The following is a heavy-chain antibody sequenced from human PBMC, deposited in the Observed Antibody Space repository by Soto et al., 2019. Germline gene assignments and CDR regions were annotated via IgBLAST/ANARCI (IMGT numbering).Heavy chain of an antibody. CDR1: GFTFSSYG. CDR3: AKVGGYSYGYPWAVYYGMDV. Sequence: QVQLVESGGGVVQPGRSLRLSCAASGFTFSSYGMHWVRQAPGKGLEWVAVISYDGSNKYYADSVKGRFTISRDNSKNTLYLQMNSLRAEDTAVYYCAKVGGYSYGYPWAVYYGMDVWGQGTTVTVSS. CDR2: ISYDGSNK. J-gene: IGHJ6*02. V-gene: IGHV3-30*18. D-gene: IGHD5-18*01.